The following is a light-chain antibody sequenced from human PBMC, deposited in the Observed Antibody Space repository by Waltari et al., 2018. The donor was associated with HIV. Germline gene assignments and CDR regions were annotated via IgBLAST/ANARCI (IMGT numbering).Light chain of an antibody. CDR2: GKH. CDR1: SLRSYY. J-gene: IGLJ1*01. Sequence: SSELTQDPAVSVALGQTVRITCQGDSLRSYYASWYQQKPGQAPVLGIYGKHNRPSGIPDRFSGSSEGNTDSLTITGAQAEDEADDYCKSRDSSGNLYVFGTGTKVTVL. CDR3: KSRDSSGNLYV. V-gene: IGLV3-19*01.